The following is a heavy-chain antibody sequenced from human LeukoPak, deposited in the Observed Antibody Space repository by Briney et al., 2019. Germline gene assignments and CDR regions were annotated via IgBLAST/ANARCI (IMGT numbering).Heavy chain of an antibody. CDR1: GGSISSSSYY. CDR2: IYYSGST. D-gene: IGHD3-22*01. Sequence: SETLSLTCTVSGGSISSSSYYWGWIRQPPGKGLEWIGYIYYSGSTNYNPSLKSRLSISVDTSKNQFSLKLSSVTAADTAVYYCARYDYASSNYYLLDYWGQGTLVTVSS. J-gene: IGHJ4*02. CDR3: ARYDYASSNYYLLDY. V-gene: IGHV4-61*05.